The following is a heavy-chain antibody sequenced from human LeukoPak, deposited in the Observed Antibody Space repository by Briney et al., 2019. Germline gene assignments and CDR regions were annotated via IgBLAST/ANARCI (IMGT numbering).Heavy chain of an antibody. Sequence: ASVKVSCKASGYTFTSYGISWVRQAPGQGLEWMGWISAYNGNTNYAQKLQGRVTMTTDTSTSTAYMELSSLRSEDTAVYYCARDSWATGTGNYYYYGMDVWGKGTTVTVSS. J-gene: IGHJ6*04. CDR2: ISAYNGNT. CDR1: GYTFTSYG. D-gene: IGHD1-1*01. CDR3: ARDSWATGTGNYYYYGMDV. V-gene: IGHV1-18*01.